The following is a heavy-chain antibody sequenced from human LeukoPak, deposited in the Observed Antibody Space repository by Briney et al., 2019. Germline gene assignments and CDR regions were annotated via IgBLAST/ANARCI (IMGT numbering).Heavy chain of an antibody. Sequence: SETLSLTCTVSGGSISSYYWSWIRQPPGKGLEWIGYIYYSRSTNYNPSLKSRVTISVDTSKNQFSLKLSSVTAADTAVHYCARDIYSSGWFDYWGQGTLVTVSS. CDR1: GGSISSYY. CDR3: ARDIYSSGWFDY. CDR2: IYYSRST. D-gene: IGHD6-19*01. V-gene: IGHV4-59*01. J-gene: IGHJ4*02.